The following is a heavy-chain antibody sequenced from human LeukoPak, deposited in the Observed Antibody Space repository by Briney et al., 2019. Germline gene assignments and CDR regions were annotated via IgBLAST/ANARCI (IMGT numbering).Heavy chain of an antibody. CDR3: AKRGPIVGATSGARYYFDY. J-gene: IGHJ4*02. Sequence: GGSLRLSCAASGFTFSSYAVSWVRQAPGKGLEWVSAISGSGGSTYYADSVKGRFTISRDNSKNTLYLQMNSLRAEDTAVYYCAKRGPIVGATSGARYYFDYWGQGTLVTVSS. CDR1: GFTFSSYA. V-gene: IGHV3-23*01. D-gene: IGHD1-26*01. CDR2: ISGSGGST.